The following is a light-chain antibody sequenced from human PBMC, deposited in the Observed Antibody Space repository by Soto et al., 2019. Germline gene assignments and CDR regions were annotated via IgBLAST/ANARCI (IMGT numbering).Light chain of an antibody. V-gene: IGKV3-20*01. Sequence: EIVLTQSPGTLSLSPGERATLSCRASQSVSSSYLAWYQHKPGQAPRLLIYGASSRATVIPDMFSGSGAGSDFTLNISRLELEDFAVYYCQEYGSSPLTFGQGTKLEIK. CDR1: QSVSSSY. CDR2: GAS. CDR3: QEYGSSPLT. J-gene: IGKJ2*01.